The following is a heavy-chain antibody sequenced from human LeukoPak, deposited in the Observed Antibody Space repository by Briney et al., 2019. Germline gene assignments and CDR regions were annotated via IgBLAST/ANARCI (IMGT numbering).Heavy chain of an antibody. J-gene: IGHJ4*02. CDR2: IYTSGST. V-gene: IGHV4-4*07. Sequence: SETLSLTCTVSGGSISSYYWSWIRQPAGKRLEWIERIYTSGSTNYNPSLKSRVTISVDKSKNQFSLKLSSVTAADTAVYYCARHPSYCSSTSCYDYWGQGTLVTVSS. CDR3: ARHPSYCSSTSCYDY. D-gene: IGHD2-2*01. CDR1: GGSISSYY.